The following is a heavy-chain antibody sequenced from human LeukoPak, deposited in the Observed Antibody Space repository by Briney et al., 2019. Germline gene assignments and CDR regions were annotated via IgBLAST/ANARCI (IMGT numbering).Heavy chain of an antibody. Sequence: GRSLRLSCAASGFTFDDYAMHWVRQAPGKGLEWVSGISWNSGSIGYADSVKGRFTISRDNAKNSLYLQMNSLRAEDTALYYCAKDGGYSYGYGGWFDYWGQGTLVTVSS. CDR3: AKDGGYSYGYGGWFDY. CDR2: ISWNSGSI. D-gene: IGHD5-18*01. V-gene: IGHV3-9*01. CDR1: GFTFDDYA. J-gene: IGHJ4*02.